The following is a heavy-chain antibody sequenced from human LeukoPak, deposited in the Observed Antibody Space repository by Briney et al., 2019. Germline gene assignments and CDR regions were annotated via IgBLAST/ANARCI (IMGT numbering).Heavy chain of an antibody. CDR2: ISYDGSNK. J-gene: IGHJ4*02. CDR3: ARDRRWLQYSDY. Sequence: GGSLRLSCAASGFTFSSYAMHCVRQAPGKGLEWVAVISYDGSNKYYADSVKGRFTISRDNSKNTLYLEMNSLRPEDTAVYYCARDRRWLQYSDYWGQGTLVTVSS. CDR1: GFTFSSYA. V-gene: IGHV3-30*04. D-gene: IGHD5-24*01.